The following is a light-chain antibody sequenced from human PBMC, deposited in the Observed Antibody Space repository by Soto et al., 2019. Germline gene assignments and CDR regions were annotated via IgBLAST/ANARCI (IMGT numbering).Light chain of an antibody. V-gene: IGKV3-15*01. J-gene: IGKJ1*01. CDR3: QQYNNWPPWT. Sequence: EIVLTQSPATLSLSPGERATLYCWASQSVSSNLAWYQQKPGQAPRLLIYGASTRVTGVPARFSGSGSGTEFILIISSLQSEDFAVYYCQQYNNWPPWTFGQGTKVDIK. CDR1: QSVSSN. CDR2: GAS.